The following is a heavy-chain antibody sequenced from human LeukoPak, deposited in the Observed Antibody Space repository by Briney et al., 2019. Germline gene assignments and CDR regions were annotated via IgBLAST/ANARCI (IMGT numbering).Heavy chain of an antibody. CDR1: GGSISDYY. CDR2: IYYSGST. V-gene: IGHV4-59*01. CDR3: ARDPYYDWSYWYFDL. D-gene: IGHD3-22*01. J-gene: IGHJ2*01. Sequence: SETLSLTCTVSGGSISDYYWSWIRQPPGKGLEWIGYIYYSGSTDYNPSLKSRVTISVDTSKNQFSLKLSSVTAADTAVYYCARDPYYDWSYWYFDLWGRGTLVTVSS.